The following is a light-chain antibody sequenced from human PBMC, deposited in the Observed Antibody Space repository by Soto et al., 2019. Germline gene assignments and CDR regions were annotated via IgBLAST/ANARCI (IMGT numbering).Light chain of an antibody. V-gene: IGKV3-20*01. CDR2: GGS. CDR3: QQYGSSGT. CDR1: QSVSSNY. Sequence: EIVLPQSPGTLSLSPGERATLSCRASQSVSSNYLGWYQKKPGQPPRLLIYGGSSRATGIPDRFSGSGSGTDFTLTISRLEPEDFAVYYCQQYGSSGTVGQGTKVDIK. J-gene: IGKJ1*01.